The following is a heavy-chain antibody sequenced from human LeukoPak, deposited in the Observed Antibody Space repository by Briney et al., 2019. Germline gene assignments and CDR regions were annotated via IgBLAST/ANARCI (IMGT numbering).Heavy chain of an antibody. CDR1: GGTFSSYA. CDR3: AGGPITAETSFDY. Sequence: GSSVKVSCKASGGTFSSYAISWVRQAPGQGLEWMGRIIPIFGIANYAQKFQGRVTITADKSTSTAYMELSSLRSEDTAVYYCAGGPITAETSFDYWGQGTLVTVSS. CDR2: IIPIFGIA. D-gene: IGHD1-20*01. J-gene: IGHJ4*02. V-gene: IGHV1-69*04.